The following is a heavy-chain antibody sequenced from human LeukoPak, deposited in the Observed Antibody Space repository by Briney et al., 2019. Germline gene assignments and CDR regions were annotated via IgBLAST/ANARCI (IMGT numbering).Heavy chain of an antibody. CDR1: GFTFSSYW. V-gene: IGHV3-74*01. CDR2: INTDGSST. D-gene: IGHD2/OR15-2a*01. CDR3: ASLQNIPSYYYYYAMDV. Sequence: PGGSLRLSCAASGFTFSSYWMHWVRRAPGKGLVWVSRINTDGSSTSYADSVKGRFTISRDNAKNTLYLQMNTLRAEDTAVYYCASLQNIPSYYYYYAMDVWGQGTTVTVSS. J-gene: IGHJ6*02.